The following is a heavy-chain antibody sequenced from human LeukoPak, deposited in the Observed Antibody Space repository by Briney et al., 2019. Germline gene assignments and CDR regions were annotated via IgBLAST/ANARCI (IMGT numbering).Heavy chain of an antibody. CDR1: GGSFSGYY. V-gene: IGHV4-34*01. CDR3: AGTYDFWSGYSYYFDY. J-gene: IGHJ4*02. Sequence: PSETLSLTCAVYGGSFSGYYWSWIRQPPGKGLEWIGEINHSGSTNYNPSLKSRVTISVDTSKNQFSLKLSSVTAADTAVYYCAGTYDFWSGYSYYFDYWGQGTLVTVSS. D-gene: IGHD3-3*01. CDR2: INHSGST.